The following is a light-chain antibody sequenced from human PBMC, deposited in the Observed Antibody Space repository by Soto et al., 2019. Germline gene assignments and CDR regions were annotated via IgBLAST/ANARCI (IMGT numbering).Light chain of an antibody. J-gene: IGKJ2*01. Sequence: DIVLTQSPGTLSLSPGERATLSCRASQSVSSSYLAWYQQKPGQAPRLLIYGASSRATGIPDRFSGSGSGTGFTLTISRLEPEDFAVYFCQQYGSSPPFTFGQGTKVEIK. V-gene: IGKV3-20*01. CDR2: GAS. CDR1: QSVSSSY. CDR3: QQYGSSPPFT.